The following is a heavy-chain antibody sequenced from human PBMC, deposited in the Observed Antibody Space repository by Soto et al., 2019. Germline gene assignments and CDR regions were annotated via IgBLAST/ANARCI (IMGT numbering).Heavy chain of an antibody. CDR2: IYHSGST. Sequence: SETLSLTCAVSGGSISSGGYSWSWIRQPPGKGLEWIGYIYHSGSTYYNPSLKSRVTISVDRSMNQFSLKLSSVTAADTAVYYCAVWNYAHGMDVWGQGTTVTVSS. D-gene: IGHD1-7*01. J-gene: IGHJ6*02. V-gene: IGHV4-30-2*01. CDR3: AVWNYAHGMDV. CDR1: GGSISSGGYS.